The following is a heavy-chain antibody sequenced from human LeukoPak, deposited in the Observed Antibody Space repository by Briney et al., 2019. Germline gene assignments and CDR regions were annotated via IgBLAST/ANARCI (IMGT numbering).Heavy chain of an antibody. CDR2: ISSNGGST. Sequence: GGSLRLSCAASGFTFSSYAMHWVRQAPGKGLEYVSAISSNGGSTYYANSVKGRFTISRDNSKNTLYLQMGSLRAEDMAVYYCAKEGYCSSTSCYTAFDIWGQGTMVTVSS. CDR1: GFTFSSYA. D-gene: IGHD2-2*02. CDR3: AKEGYCSSTSCYTAFDI. V-gene: IGHV3-64*01. J-gene: IGHJ3*02.